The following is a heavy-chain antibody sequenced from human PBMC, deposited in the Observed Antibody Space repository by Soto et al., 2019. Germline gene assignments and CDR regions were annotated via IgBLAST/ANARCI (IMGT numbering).Heavy chain of an antibody. Sequence: SETLSLTCTVSGGSISSYYWSWIRQPPGKGLEWIGYIYYSGSTNYNPSLKSRVTISVDTSKNQFSLKLSSVTAADTAVYYCARVAAAAPLTAIDYWGQGALVTVSS. CDR2: IYYSGST. J-gene: IGHJ4*02. CDR3: ARVAAAAPLTAIDY. V-gene: IGHV4-59*01. CDR1: GGSISSYY. D-gene: IGHD6-13*01.